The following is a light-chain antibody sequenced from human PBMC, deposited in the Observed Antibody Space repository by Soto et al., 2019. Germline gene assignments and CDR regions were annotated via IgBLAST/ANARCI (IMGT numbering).Light chain of an antibody. V-gene: IGKV3-20*01. CDR2: GAS. CDR3: QRYGSSPQT. J-gene: IGKJ2*01. Sequence: EIVLTQSPGTLSLSPGERATLSCRASQSVSSNYLAWYQQKPGQAPRILIYGASRRATGIPDRLSGSGSGTDLTLTISGQEPEDFAVYCCQRYGSSPQTFGQGTKLEIK. CDR1: QSVSSNY.